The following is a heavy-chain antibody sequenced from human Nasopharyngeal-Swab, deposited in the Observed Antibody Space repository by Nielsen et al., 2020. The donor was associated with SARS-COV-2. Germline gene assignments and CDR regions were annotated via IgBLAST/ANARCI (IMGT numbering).Heavy chain of an antibody. J-gene: IGHJ4*01. Sequence: WIRQPPGKGPEWIGEVHHSGSTHYNPSLKSQVVISADKSNQFSLRMNSVTAADTALYYGARSLVGCSSHTCALMNWGHGTLVTVSS. D-gene: IGHD2-2*01. CDR3: ARSLVGCSSHTCALMN. V-gene: IGHV4-4*02. CDR2: VHHSGST.